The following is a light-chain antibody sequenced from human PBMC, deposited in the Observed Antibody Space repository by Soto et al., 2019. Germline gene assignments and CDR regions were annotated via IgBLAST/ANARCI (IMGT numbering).Light chain of an antibody. V-gene: IGKV3D-15*01. CDR2: GAS. CDR1: QSVSSN. Sequence: EIVMTQSPATLSVSPGERATLSCRASQSVSSNLAWYQQKPGQAPRLLIYGASTRATGIPARFSGSGSGTEFTLTISSLQSEDFAVYYCQQYNNWFSTLGQGTRLEIK. CDR3: QQYNNWFST. J-gene: IGKJ5*01.